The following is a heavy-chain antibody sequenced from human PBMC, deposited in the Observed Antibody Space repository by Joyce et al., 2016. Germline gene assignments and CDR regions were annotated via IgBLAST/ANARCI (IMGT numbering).Heavy chain of an antibody. Sequence: EVQLVQSGAEVKKPGESLKISCKGSGYSFTSYWISWVRQMPGKGLEWMGFIYPGDSNTKYSPSFQGQVTFSVDKSISTAYLQWSSLRTSDTAIYYCARHDPTYYYDSGGYYPPDYWGQGTLVAVSS. D-gene: IGHD3-22*01. CDR1: GYSFTSYW. V-gene: IGHV5-51*01. J-gene: IGHJ4*02. CDR2: IYPGDSNT. CDR3: ARHDPTYYYDSGGYYPPDY.